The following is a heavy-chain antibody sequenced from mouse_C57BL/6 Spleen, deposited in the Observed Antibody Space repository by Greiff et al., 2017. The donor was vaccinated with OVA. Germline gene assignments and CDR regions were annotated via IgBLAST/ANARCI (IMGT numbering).Heavy chain of an antibody. J-gene: IGHJ4*01. CDR3: ARGAYYYAMDY. Sequence: VQLQQSGGGLVKPGGSLKLSCAASGFTFSDYGMHWVRQAPEKGLEWVAYISSGSSTIYYADTVKGRFTISRDNAKNTLFLQMTSLRSEDTAMYYCARGAYYYAMDYWGQGTSVTVSS. CDR2: ISSGSSTI. CDR1: GFTFSDYG. V-gene: IGHV5-17*01.